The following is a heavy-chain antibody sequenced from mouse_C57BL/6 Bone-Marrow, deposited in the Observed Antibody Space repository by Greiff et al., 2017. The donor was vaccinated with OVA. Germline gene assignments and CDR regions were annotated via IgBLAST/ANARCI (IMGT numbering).Heavy chain of an antibody. Sequence: EVKLVESGGGLVKPGGSLKLSCAASGFTFSSYAMSWVRQTPEKRLEWVATISDGGSYTYYPDNVKGRFTISRDNAKNNLYLQMSHLKSEDTAMYYCAREGSPTVYYYAMDYWGQGTSVTVSS. J-gene: IGHJ4*01. CDR1: GFTFSSYA. CDR3: AREGSPTVYYYAMDY. V-gene: IGHV5-4*01. D-gene: IGHD1-1*01. CDR2: ISDGGSYT.